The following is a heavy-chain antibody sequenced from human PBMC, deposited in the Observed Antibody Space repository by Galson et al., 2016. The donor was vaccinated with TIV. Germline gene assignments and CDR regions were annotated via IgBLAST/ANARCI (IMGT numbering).Heavy chain of an antibody. CDR2: IYPSGAS. Sequence: SLRLSCAASGLLVSDSYMSWVHQPPGEGLEWVSIIYPSGASYYPESTESVRGRFTISRDNSKNTVFLQINSLRVEDTAVYYCATSTMPNLGDYWGQGTLVTVST. CDR1: GLLVSDSY. D-gene: IGHD7-27*01. V-gene: IGHV3-53*05. J-gene: IGHJ4*02. CDR3: ATSTMPNLGDY.